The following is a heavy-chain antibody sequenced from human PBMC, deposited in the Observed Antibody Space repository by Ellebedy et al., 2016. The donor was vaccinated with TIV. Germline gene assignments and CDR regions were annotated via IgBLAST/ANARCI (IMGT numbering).Heavy chain of an antibody. V-gene: IGHV3-23*01. Sequence: GGSLRLXXAASGFTFSSYAMSWVRQAPGKGLEWVSGISGSGDSTYHADSVKGRLTISRDNSKNTLYLQMNSLRAEDTAVYYCARDIWIAEAKTFDYWGQGTLVTVSS. CDR3: ARDIWIAEAKTFDY. CDR2: ISGSGDST. J-gene: IGHJ4*02. D-gene: IGHD3-3*01. CDR1: GFTFSSYA.